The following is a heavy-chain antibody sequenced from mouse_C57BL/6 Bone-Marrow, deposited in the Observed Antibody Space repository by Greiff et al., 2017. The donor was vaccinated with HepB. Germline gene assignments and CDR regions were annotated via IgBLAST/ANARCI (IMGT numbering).Heavy chain of an antibody. J-gene: IGHJ3*01. Sequence: EVKVVESGGGLVQPGESLKLSCESNEYEFPSHDMSWVRKTPEKRLELVAAINSDGGSTYYPDTMERRFIISRDNTKKTLYLQMSSLRSEDTALYYCARHGRYSNSAWFAYWGQGTLVTVSA. CDR3: ARHGRYSNSAWFAY. V-gene: IGHV5-2*01. D-gene: IGHD2-5*01. CDR2: INSDGGST. CDR1: EYEFPSHD.